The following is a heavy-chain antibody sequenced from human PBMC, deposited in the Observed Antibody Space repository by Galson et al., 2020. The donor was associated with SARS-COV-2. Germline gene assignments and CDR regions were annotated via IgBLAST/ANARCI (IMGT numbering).Heavy chain of an antibody. CDR2: MNTDRGDG. V-gene: IGHV1-2*02. CDR3: ARDPGRPGTSWHVDV. D-gene: IGHD3-10*01. J-gene: IGHJ2*01. CDR1: GYRFTANY. Sequence: ASVKVSCKTIGYRFTANYIHWVRQAPGQGLEWLGWMNTDRGDGRFAQKFQGRVTVTRDRYSSTAYMELSRRPPDDTAVYYCARDPGRPGTSWHVDVWGRGTRVTVSS.